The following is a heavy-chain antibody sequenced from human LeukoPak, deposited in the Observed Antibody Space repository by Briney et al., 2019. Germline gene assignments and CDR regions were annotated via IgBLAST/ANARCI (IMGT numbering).Heavy chain of an antibody. Sequence: GASMKVSCKASGGTFSSYAISWVRQAPGQGLEWMGGIIPIFGTANYAQKFQGRVTITADKSTSTAYMEPSSLRSEDTAVYYCARADYYGSGSDIWGQGTMVTVSS. D-gene: IGHD3-10*01. CDR1: GGTFSSYA. J-gene: IGHJ3*02. V-gene: IGHV1-69*06. CDR3: ARADYYGSGSDI. CDR2: IIPIFGTA.